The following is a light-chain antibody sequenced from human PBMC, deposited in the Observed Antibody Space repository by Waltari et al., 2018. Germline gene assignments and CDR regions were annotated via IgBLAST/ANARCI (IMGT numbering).Light chain of an antibody. CDR1: QNVLYNSNNKNY. J-gene: IGKJ2*01. Sequence: DIVMTQSPDSLAVSLGERATINCKSSQNVLYNSNNKNYLAWYQQKPGQPPKLFIYLASTRESGVPDRFSGSGAGTDFTLTISSLQAEDVAVYYCQQSYSSPYTFG. CDR2: LAS. CDR3: QQSYSSPYT. V-gene: IGKV4-1*01.